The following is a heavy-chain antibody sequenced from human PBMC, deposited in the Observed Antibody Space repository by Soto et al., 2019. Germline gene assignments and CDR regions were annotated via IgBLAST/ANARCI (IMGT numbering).Heavy chain of an antibody. J-gene: IGHJ4*02. Sequence: SETLSLTCAVSGYSIRNGYYWGWIRQPPGKGLEWIGSMYHSGIAYYNPSLQSRVAISIDTSKNQFSLKLISVTAADTAVYYCARDYEYYYDNSADYSRPFDFWGQGMLVTVSS. V-gene: IGHV4-38-2*02. CDR2: MYHSGIA. CDR1: GYSIRNGYY. D-gene: IGHD3-22*01. CDR3: ARDYEYYYDNSADYSRPFDF.